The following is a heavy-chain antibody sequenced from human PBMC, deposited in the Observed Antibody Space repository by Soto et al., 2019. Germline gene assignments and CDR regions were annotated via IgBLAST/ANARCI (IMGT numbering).Heavy chain of an antibody. CDR2: ITYSGST. J-gene: IGHJ5*02. CDR3: ARGSFSSSSSWFDP. V-gene: IGHV4-31*03. CDR1: GGSLSSGDYY. Sequence: SETLSLTCIVSGGSLSSGDYYWSWLRQHTGKGLEWIGYITYSGSTYYNPSLKSRVTISIDTSNNQFSLKLNSVTAADTAVYYCARGSFSSSSSWFDPWGRGTLVTDSS. D-gene: IGHD6-6*01.